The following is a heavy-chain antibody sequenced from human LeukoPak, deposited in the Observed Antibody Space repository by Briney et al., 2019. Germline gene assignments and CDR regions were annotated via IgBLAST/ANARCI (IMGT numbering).Heavy chain of an antibody. J-gene: IGHJ4*02. CDR3: AKDTSIGKYCTNGVCSPFDY. Sequence: GVSLTLSCAGSGFTFSSYAMSWVRQAPGQGLEWVSVISDSGDYTSYADSVRGRFTISRDNSRNTLYLQMISLRPEDTAVYYCAKDTSIGKYCTNGVCSPFDYWGQGTLVTVSS. D-gene: IGHD2-8*01. CDR1: GFTFSSYA. CDR2: ISDSGDYT. V-gene: IGHV3-23*01.